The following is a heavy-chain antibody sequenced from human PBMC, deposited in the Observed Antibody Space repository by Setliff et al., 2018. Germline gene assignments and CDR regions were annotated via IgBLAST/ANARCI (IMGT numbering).Heavy chain of an antibody. D-gene: IGHD3-22*01. CDR2: LFDGGSA. Sequence: LSLTCAVSGYSISNGFYWGWIRQSPVKGLEWIGSLFDGGSAYYSPSLKSRASISLDASKNQFALKLTSATAADTAVYYCARDPHYDPTYSLLGHAFDFWGQGIMVTVSS. V-gene: IGHV4-38-2*02. J-gene: IGHJ3*01. CDR3: ARDPHYDPTYSLLGHAFDF. CDR1: GYSISNGFY.